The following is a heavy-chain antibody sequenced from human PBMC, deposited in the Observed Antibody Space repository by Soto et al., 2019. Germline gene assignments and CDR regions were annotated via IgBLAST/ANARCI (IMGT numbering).Heavy chain of an antibody. V-gene: IGHV3-30-3*01. CDR3: ARDIYYDILRGGAFDI. CDR1: GFTFSSQA. CDR2: ISYDGNNN. Sequence: GGSLRLSCVASGFTFSSQAMHWVRQAPGKGLEWVAVISYDGNNNYYADSVKDRFTISRDNSKNTLYLQMNSLRVEDTAVYYCARDIYYDILRGGAFDIWGQGTVVTVSS. J-gene: IGHJ3*02. D-gene: IGHD3-9*01.